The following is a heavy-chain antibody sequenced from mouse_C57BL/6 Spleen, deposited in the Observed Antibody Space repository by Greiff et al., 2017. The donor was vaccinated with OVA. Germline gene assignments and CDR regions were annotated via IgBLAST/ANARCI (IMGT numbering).Heavy chain of an antibody. CDR2: ILPGSGST. CDR1: GYTFTGYW. D-gene: IGHD1-1*01. J-gene: IGHJ2*01. CDR3: AREKVITTVVATDY. Sequence: QVQLQQSGAELMKPGASVKLSCKATGYTFTGYWTEWVKQRPGHGLEWIGEILPGSGSTNYNEKFKGKATFTADTSSNTAYMQLSSLTTEDTAIYYCAREKVITTVVATDYWGQGTTLTVSS. V-gene: IGHV1-9*01.